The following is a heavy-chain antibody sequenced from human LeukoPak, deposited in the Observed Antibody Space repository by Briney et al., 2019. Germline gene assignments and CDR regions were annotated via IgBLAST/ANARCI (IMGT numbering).Heavy chain of an antibody. CDR3: ARDTNWNDVSPLDAFDI. V-gene: IGHV4-4*07. CDR2: IYTSGST. J-gene: IGHJ3*02. Sequence: SETLSLTCTVSGGSISSYYWSWIRQPAGKGLEWIGRIYTSGSTNYNPSLKSRVTMSVDTSKNQFSLKLSSVTAADTAVYYCARDTNWNDVSPLDAFDIWGQGTMVTVSS. CDR1: GGSISSYY. D-gene: IGHD1-1*01.